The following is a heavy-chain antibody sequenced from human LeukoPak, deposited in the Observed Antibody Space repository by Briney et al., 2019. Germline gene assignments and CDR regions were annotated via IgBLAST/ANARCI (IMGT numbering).Heavy chain of an antibody. CDR2: IKHDGSVK. J-gene: IGHJ4*02. V-gene: IGHV3-7*01. CDR3: ARDSWRGKLYSSSWYYFDY. D-gene: IGHD6-13*01. CDR1: GFTFSSYW. Sequence: GGSLRLSCAASGFTFSSYWMSWVRQAPGKGLEWVANIKHDGSVKYYVDSVKGRFTISRDNAKNSLYLQMNSLRAEDTAVYYWARDSWRGKLYSSSWYYFDYWGQGTLVTVSS.